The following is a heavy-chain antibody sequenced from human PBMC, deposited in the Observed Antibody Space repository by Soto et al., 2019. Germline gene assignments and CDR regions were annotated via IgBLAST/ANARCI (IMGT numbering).Heavy chain of an antibody. D-gene: IGHD4-17*01. V-gene: IGHV3-30*18. CDR3: AKARGLDYGDYGYYYMDV. J-gene: IGHJ6*03. Sequence: PGGSLRLSCAASGFTFSNFGMHWVRQAPGKGLEWVAVISYDGSNKYYADSVKGRFTISRDNSKNTLYLQMNSLRAEDTAVYYCAKARGLDYGDYGYYYMDVWGKGTTVTVSS. CDR1: GFTFSNFG. CDR2: ISYDGSNK.